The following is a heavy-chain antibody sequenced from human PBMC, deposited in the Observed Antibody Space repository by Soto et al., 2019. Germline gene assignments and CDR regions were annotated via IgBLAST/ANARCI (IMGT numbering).Heavy chain of an antibody. CDR2: IWYDGSNK. CDR3: ARGKMVYAINYYYYYVDV. D-gene: IGHD2-8*01. J-gene: IGHJ6*03. CDR1: GFTFSSYG. V-gene: IGHV3-33*01. Sequence: PGGSLRLSCAASGFTFSSYGMHWVRQAPGKGLEWVAVIWYDGSNKYYADSVKGRFTISRDNSKNTLYLQMNSLRAEDTAVYYCARGKMVYAINYYYYYVDVWGKGTTVTVSS.